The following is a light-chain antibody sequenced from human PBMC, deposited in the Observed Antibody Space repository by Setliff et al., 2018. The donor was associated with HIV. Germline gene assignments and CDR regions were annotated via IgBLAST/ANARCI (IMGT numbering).Light chain of an antibody. Sequence: QSVLTQPRSVSGSPGQSVAISCTGTGSDVGGYNYVSWYQHNPGKAPKLMIYGVNKRPSGVPDRFSGSKSGNTASLTISGLQAEDEADYYCCSYAGSYTSLYGFGTGTKAPS. CDR1: GSDVGGYNY. CDR3: CSYAGSYTSLYG. V-gene: IGLV2-11*01. CDR2: GVN. J-gene: IGLJ1*01.